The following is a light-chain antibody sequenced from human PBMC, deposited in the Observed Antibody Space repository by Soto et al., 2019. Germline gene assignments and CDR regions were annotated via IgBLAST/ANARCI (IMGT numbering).Light chain of an antibody. V-gene: IGKV1-33*01. CDR1: QDISSD. J-gene: IGKJ3*01. CDR2: AAS. CDR3: EHGFGLAFT. Sequence: DVYLTQSPSSLSASVGDRVTITCRASQDISSDVTWYQVKPGQVPKVIIYAASKLDIGVPSRFSGRACGTRGTVSGRRVEAGGCATDCWEHGFGLAFTFGPGTRVDV.